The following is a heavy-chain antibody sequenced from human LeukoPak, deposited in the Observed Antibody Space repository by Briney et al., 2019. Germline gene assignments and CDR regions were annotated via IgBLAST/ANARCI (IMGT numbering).Heavy chain of an antibody. D-gene: IGHD3-22*01. CDR3: ARRPYYYDSRRDFDY. CDR2: IYHSGST. J-gene: IGHJ4*02. V-gene: IGHV4-4*02. CDR1: GGSISSSNW. Sequence: SETLSLTCAVSGGSISSSNWWSWVRQPPGKGLEWIGEIYHSGSTNYNPSLKSRVTVSVDTSKNQFSLKLSSVTAADTAVYYCARRPYYYDSRRDFDYWGQGTLVTVSS.